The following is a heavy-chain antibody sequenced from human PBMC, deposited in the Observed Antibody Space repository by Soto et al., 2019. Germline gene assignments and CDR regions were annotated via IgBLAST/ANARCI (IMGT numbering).Heavy chain of an antibody. V-gene: IGHV3-23*01. J-gene: IGHJ4*02. CDR1: GLTFTSYA. CDR3: AKEKYCNDY. CDR2: ISGSGGST. D-gene: IGHD2-8*02. Sequence: WGSLRLSCAASGLTFTSYAIIFFRQSPVKWLEWVSAISGSGGSTYYADSVKGRFTISRDNSKNTLYLQMNSLRAEDTAVYYCAKEKYCNDYWGQGTLVTVSS.